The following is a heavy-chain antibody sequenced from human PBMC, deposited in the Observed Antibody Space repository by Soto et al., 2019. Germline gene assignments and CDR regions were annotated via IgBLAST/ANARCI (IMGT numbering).Heavy chain of an antibody. Sequence: QLQLQESGPGLVKPSETRSLNCTVSGGSISSSSYSWGWIRQPPGKWPEWIGTLYYSGSTYYDPSLKSRVTIPVDTTKNQFLLKLNSVTAADTAVYYCARLQGYCIDTSCSGHYALDVWGQGTTVTVSS. V-gene: IGHV4-39*01. CDR1: GGSISSSSYS. D-gene: IGHD2-2*01. CDR2: LYYSGST. CDR3: ARLQGYCIDTSCSGHYALDV. J-gene: IGHJ6*02.